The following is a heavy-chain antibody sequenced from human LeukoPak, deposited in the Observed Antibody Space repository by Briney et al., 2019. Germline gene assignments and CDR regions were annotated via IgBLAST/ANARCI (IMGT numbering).Heavy chain of an antibody. CDR1: EFTFGTYH. Sequence: GGSLRLSCVASEFTFGTYHMNWVRQAPGKGLEWVSSISSSSSYIYYADSVKGRFTISRDNAKNSLYLQMNSLRAEDTAVYYCARILRYFDWLPPSHGMDVWGQGTTVTVSS. J-gene: IGHJ6*02. CDR3: ARILRYFDWLPPSHGMDV. V-gene: IGHV3-21*01. D-gene: IGHD3-9*01. CDR2: ISSSSSYI.